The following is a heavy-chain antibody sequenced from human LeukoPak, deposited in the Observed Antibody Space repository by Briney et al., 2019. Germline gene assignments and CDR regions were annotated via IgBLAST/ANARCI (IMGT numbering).Heavy chain of an antibody. CDR2: IAFDDTDR. V-gene: IGHV3-30*18. CDR3: TNSDDYGDY. CDR1: GFTFSSFS. J-gene: IGHJ4*02. Sequence: GGSLGLSCAASGFTFSSFSMNWVRQAPGKGLEWVAAIAFDDTDRYYIDSVKGRFTISRDDSKNTLYLHMTSLRAEDTAVYYCTNSDDYGDYWGQGTLVTVSS.